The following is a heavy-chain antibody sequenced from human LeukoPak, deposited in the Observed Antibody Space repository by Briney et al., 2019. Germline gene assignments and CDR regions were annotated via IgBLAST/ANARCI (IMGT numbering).Heavy chain of an antibody. Sequence: SETLSLTCTISGGSISSYYWSWIRQPPGKGLEWIGYIYHSGSTYYNPSLKSRVTISVDRSKNQFSLKLSSVTAADTAVYYCASSPIRAIAYWGQGTPVTVSS. CDR2: IYHSGST. J-gene: IGHJ4*02. CDR1: GGSISSYY. D-gene: IGHD3-10*01. CDR3: ASSPIRAIAY. V-gene: IGHV4-59*12.